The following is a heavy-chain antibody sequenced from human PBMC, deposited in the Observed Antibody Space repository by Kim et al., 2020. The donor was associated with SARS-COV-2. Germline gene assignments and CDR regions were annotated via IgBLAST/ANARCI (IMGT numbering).Heavy chain of an antibody. Sequence: NSAGSGRGRFTHSRDIAKDTLFLQMNSLRAEDTAVYYCARDLFGEFDFWGQGTLVTVSS. D-gene: IGHD3-16*01. J-gene: IGHJ4*02. V-gene: IGHV3-74*01. CDR3: ARDLFGEFDF.